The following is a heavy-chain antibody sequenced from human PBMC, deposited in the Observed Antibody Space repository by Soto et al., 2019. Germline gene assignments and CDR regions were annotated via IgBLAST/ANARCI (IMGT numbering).Heavy chain of an antibody. CDR3: ARVVPGAEAWFGP. CDR1: GYTFSNYG. D-gene: IGHD2-2*01. V-gene: IGHV1-18*01. Sequence: SVKVSCKTSGYTFSNYGITWVRQAPGQPLEWLGWISLYSDGTNYAQKFQGRVSMTTDTSTTTAYMELRSLRSDDTAVYYCARVVPGAEAWFGPWGQGTLVNVSS. CDR2: ISLYSDGT. J-gene: IGHJ5*02.